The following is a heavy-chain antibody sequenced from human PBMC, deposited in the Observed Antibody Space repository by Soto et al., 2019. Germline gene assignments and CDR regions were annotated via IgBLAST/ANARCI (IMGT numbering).Heavy chain of an antibody. V-gene: IGHV4-34*01. D-gene: IGHD3-10*01. CDR3: SRVDGSTYYGFDV. J-gene: IGHJ6*02. CDR1: GGSLSNYY. Sequence: SETLSLTCALYGGSLSNYYWSWFRQPPGKGLEWIGEIDHRGLSNYNLSLKSRVVMSIDTSRNQFSLKLFSLTAADTAVYYCSRVDGSTYYGFDVWGQGATVTVSS. CDR2: IDHRGLS.